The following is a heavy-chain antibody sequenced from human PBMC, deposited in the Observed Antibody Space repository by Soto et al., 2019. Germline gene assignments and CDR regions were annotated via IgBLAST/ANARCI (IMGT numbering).Heavy chain of an antibody. CDR2: IYYSGST. V-gene: IGHV4-39*01. CDR3: ASRVVAATFADY. CDR1: GGSISSSSYY. Sequence: QLQLQESGPGLVKPSETLSLTCPVSGGSISSSSYYWGWIRQPPGKGLEWIGSIYYSGSTYYNPSLKSRVTISVHTSKHQFSLKLSSVTAADTAVYYCASRVVAATFADYWGQGPLVTVSS. D-gene: IGHD2-15*01. J-gene: IGHJ4*02.